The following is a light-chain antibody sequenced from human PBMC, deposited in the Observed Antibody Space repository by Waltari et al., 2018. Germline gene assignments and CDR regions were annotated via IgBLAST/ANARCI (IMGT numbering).Light chain of an antibody. J-gene: IGKJ3*01. CDR2: GAS. Sequence: EIVLTQSPGTLSLSPGERATLSFRASQSVSSIYLAWYQQKPGQAPRLLIYGASSRATVIPYRFGGSGSGTDFTLTINRLEPEDFAVYYCQQYGSSPFTFGPGTKVDIK. V-gene: IGKV3-20*01. CDR1: QSVSSIY. CDR3: QQYGSSPFT.